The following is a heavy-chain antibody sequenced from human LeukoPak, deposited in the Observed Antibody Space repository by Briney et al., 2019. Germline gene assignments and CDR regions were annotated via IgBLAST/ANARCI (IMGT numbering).Heavy chain of an antibody. J-gene: IGHJ4*02. CDR3: ARLSRVGSGWSPLDY. D-gene: IGHD6-19*01. CDR2: ISSSSSYI. V-gene: IGHV3-21*01. Sequence: PGGSLRLSCAASGFTFSSYSMNWVRQAPGKGLEWVSSISSSSSYIYYADSVKGRFTISRDNAKNSLYLQMNSLRAEDTAVYYCARLSRVGSGWSPLDYWGQGTLVTVSS. CDR1: GFTFSSYS.